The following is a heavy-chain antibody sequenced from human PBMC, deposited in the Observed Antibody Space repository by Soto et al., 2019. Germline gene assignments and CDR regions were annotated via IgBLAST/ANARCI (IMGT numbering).Heavy chain of an antibody. CDR3: ARDPGTGYYDSSGYYYD. D-gene: IGHD3-22*01. CDR1: GFTLSSYW. CDR2: INSDGSST. Sequence: GGSLRLSCAASGFTLSSYWMHWVRPAPGKGLVWVSRINSDGSSTSYADSVKGRFTITRDNAKNTLYLQMNSLRAEDTAVYYCARDPGTGYYDSSGYYYDWGQGTLVTVSS. J-gene: IGHJ4*02. V-gene: IGHV3-74*01.